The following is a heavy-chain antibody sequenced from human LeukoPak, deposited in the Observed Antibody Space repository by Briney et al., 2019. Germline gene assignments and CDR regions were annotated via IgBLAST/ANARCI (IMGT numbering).Heavy chain of an antibody. CDR1: GFTFSSYW. V-gene: IGHV3-7*03. Sequence: TGGSLRLSCAASGFTFSSYWMSWVRQAPGKGLEWVANIDKDGGEKYYVDSVEGRFTISRDNAKNSLYLQMNSLRADDTAVYYCVKDSPPRYSGSPPAYWGQGTLVTVSS. J-gene: IGHJ4*02. CDR2: IDKDGGEK. CDR3: VKDSPPRYSGSPPAY. D-gene: IGHD1-26*01.